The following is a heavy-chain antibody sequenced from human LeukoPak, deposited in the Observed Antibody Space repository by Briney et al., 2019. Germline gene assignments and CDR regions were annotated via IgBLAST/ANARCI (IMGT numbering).Heavy chain of an antibody. CDR1: GFTFSSFG. D-gene: IGHD2-2*01. CDR3: AKDHSTTWLGSFNY. Sequence: GGSLRLSCAASGFTFSSFGMHWVRQAPGKGLEWVAVIWYDASNKYYADSVKGRFTISRDNSKNALYLQMNSLRDDDTAVYYCAKDHSTTWLGSFNYWGQGTLVTVSS. CDR2: IWYDASNK. V-gene: IGHV3-33*03. J-gene: IGHJ4*02.